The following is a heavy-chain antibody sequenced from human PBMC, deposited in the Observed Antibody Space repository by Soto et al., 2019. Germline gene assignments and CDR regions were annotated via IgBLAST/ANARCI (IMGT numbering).Heavy chain of an antibody. Sequence: QVQLQQWGAGLLKPSETLSLTCAVYGVSFSGYYWSWIRQPPGKGLEWIGEINHSGSTNYNPSLKRRDTITGNTSKIKCCLKVSAVTAADTGVYYCARGSATYYYYYSMDVWGQGSTVTV. D-gene: IGHD1-26*01. CDR3: ARGSATYYYYYSMDV. J-gene: IGHJ6*02. V-gene: IGHV4-34*01. CDR1: GVSFSGYY. CDR2: INHSGST.